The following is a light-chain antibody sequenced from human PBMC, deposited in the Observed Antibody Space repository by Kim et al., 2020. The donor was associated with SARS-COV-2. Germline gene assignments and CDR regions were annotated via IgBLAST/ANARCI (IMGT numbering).Light chain of an antibody. V-gene: IGKV3-11*01. CDR3: QKRTNWLDT. CDR1: QSVDNH. CDR2: DAF. Sequence: SLAPGAGATLSCRASQSVDNHLAWYQQKPGQAPRLLVYDAFNRATGIPARFSGSVSGTDFTLTISSLEPEDCAVYYCQKRTNWLDTFGQGTKLEIK. J-gene: IGKJ2*01.